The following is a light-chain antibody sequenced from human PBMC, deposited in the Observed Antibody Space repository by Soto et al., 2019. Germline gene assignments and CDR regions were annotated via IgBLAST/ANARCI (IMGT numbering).Light chain of an antibody. CDR2: DAS. V-gene: IGKV3-11*01. CDR1: QSVSSY. J-gene: IGKJ5*01. CDR3: QQRQYWPPIT. Sequence: EIVMTQSPATLSVSPGERVTLSCRASQSVSSYLAWYQQKPGQAPRLLIYDASNRATGIPARFSGSGSGTDFTLTISSLEPEDFAIYYCQQRQYWPPITFGQGTRLENK.